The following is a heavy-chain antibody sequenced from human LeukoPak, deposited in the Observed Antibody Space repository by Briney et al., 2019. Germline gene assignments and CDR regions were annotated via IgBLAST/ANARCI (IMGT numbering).Heavy chain of an antibody. D-gene: IGHD2-2*02. J-gene: IGHJ5*02. CDR2: INHSGST. V-gene: IGHV4-34*01. CDR3: ARGPRSLVVPAAILNAHWGFDP. CDR1: GGSFSGYY. Sequence: SETLSLTCAVYGGSFSGYYWSWIRQPPGKGLEWIGEINHSGSTNYNPSLKSRVTISVDTSKNQFSLKLSSVTAADTAVYYCARGPRSLVVPAAILNAHWGFDPWGQGTLVTVSS.